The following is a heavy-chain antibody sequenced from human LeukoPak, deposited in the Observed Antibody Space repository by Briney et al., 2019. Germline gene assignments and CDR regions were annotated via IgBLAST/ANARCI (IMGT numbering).Heavy chain of an antibody. CDR1: GFVFDDYG. D-gene: IGHD4-17*01. CDR2: INWNGVST. Sequence: PGGSLRLSCAASGFVFDDYGMSWVRQTPGKGLEWVSGINWNGVSTGYADSVKGRFTISRDNAKNSLYLQMNSLRAEDTALYYCATAGMTTVTNYFDYWGQGTLVTVSS. V-gene: IGHV3-20*04. CDR3: ATAGMTTVTNYFDY. J-gene: IGHJ4*02.